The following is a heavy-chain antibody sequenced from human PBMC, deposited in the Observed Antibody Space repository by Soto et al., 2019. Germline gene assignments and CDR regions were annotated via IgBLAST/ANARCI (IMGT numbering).Heavy chain of an antibody. J-gene: IGHJ5*02. CDR3: VRRHVSATGIDWFDP. D-gene: IGHD6-13*01. CDR2: INAANDDT. Sequence: ASVKVSCKASGYAFTSYGIHWVRQAPGQRLEWMGWINAANDDTKYSPKFQGRVTITRDTSASTAYMELSSLRSEDTAVYYCVRRHVSATGIDWFDPWGQGTLVTVSS. V-gene: IGHV1-3*01. CDR1: GYAFTSYG.